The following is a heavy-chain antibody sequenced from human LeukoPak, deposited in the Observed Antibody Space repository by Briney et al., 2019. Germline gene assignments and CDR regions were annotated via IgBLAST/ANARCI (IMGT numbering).Heavy chain of an antibody. D-gene: IGHD3-22*01. CDR3: ARDIGYYDSSGYYDY. Sequence: SETLSLTCTVSGGSISSYYWSWLRQPPGKGLEWLGYIYYSGSTNYNPSLKSRVTISVDTSKNQFSLKLRSVTAADTAVYYCARDIGYYDSSGYYDYWGQGTLVTVSS. CDR2: IYYSGST. J-gene: IGHJ4*02. CDR1: GGSISSYY. V-gene: IGHV4-59*01.